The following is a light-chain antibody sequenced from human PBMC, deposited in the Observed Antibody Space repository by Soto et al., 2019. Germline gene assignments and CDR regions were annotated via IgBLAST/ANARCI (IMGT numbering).Light chain of an antibody. CDR3: QQYNNGPSWT. J-gene: IGKJ1*01. Sequence: IQMTQSPSSVSASVGDRVTITCRASQGISSWLAWYQQKPGRAPKLLIFGASTLQSGVPSRFSGSGSGTDFTLTISSLQSEDSAIYYCQQYNNGPSWTFGQGTKVDIK. CDR1: QGISSW. V-gene: IGKV1-12*01. CDR2: GAS.